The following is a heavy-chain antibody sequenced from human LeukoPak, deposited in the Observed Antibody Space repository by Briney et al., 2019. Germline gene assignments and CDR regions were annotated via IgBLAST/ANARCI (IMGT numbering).Heavy chain of an antibody. Sequence: GGSLRLSCAASGFTFSSYGMHWVRQAPGKGLEWVAFIRYDGSNKYYADSVKGRFTISRDNSKNTLYLQMNSLRAEDTAVYYCAKGGPKSPNYDFWSGHYTPFYYFDYWGQGTLVTVSS. CDR3: AKGGPKSPNYDFWSGHYTPFYYFDY. CDR2: IRYDGSNK. J-gene: IGHJ4*02. V-gene: IGHV3-30*02. CDR1: GFTFSSYG. D-gene: IGHD3-3*01.